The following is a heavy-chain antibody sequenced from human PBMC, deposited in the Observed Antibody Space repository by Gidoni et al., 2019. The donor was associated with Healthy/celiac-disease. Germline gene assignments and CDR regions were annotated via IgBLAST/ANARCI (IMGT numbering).Heavy chain of an antibody. Sequence: QVQLQESGPVLVKPSETLSLTCAVSGYSISSGYYWGWIRQPPGKGLEWIGSIYHSGSTYYNPSLKSRVTISVDTSKNQFSLKLSSVTAADTAVYYCAREYGDYASYYFDYWGQGTLVTVAS. V-gene: IGHV4-38-2*02. D-gene: IGHD4-17*01. CDR2: IYHSGST. CDR1: GYSISSGYY. CDR3: AREYGDYASYYFDY. J-gene: IGHJ4*02.